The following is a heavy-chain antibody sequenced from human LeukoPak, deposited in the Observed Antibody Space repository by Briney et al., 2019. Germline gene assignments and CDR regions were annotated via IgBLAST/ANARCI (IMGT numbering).Heavy chain of an antibody. CDR1: GGSISSYY. Sequence: SETLSLTCTVSGGSISSYYWSWIRQPPGKGLEWIGYIYYSGSTNYNPSLKSRVTISVDTSKNQFPLKLSSVTAADTAVYYCARWSKGYYDSSGYWFDPWGQGTLVTVSS. D-gene: IGHD3-22*01. CDR3: ARWSKGYYDSSGYWFDP. CDR2: IYYSGST. J-gene: IGHJ5*02. V-gene: IGHV4-59*01.